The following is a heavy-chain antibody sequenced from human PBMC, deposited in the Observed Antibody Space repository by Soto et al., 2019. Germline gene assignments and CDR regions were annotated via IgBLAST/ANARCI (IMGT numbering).Heavy chain of an antibody. J-gene: IGHJ6*02. D-gene: IGHD6-19*01. CDR1: GFTFRNYG. Sequence: GGSLRLSCAASGFTFRNYGMTWVRQAPGKGLEWVSAITGNGGSTYYADPVKGRFTISRDNSRNTLFLQMNSLRAEDTAVYFCAKDQFSSGWYNDYYYGFEVWGRGTTVTVLL. V-gene: IGHV3-23*01. CDR2: ITGNGGST. CDR3: AKDQFSSGWYNDYYYGFEV.